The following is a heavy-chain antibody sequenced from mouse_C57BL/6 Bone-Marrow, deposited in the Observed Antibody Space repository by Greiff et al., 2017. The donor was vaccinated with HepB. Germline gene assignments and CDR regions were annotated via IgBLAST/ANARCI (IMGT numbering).Heavy chain of an antibody. V-gene: IGHV5-12*01. CDR2: ISNGGGST. J-gene: IGHJ3*01. CDR1: GFTFSDYY. Sequence: EVNVVESGGGLVQPGGSLKLSCAASGFTFSDYYMYWVRQTPEKRLEWVAYISNGGGSTYYPDTVKGRFTISRDNAKNTLYLQMSRLKSEDTAMYYCARRDWDWGQGTLVTVSA. D-gene: IGHD4-1*01. CDR3: ARRDWD.